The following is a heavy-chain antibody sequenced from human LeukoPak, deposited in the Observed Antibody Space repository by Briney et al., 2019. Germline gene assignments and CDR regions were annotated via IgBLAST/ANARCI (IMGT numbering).Heavy chain of an antibody. J-gene: IGHJ4*02. CDR2: MSYDGSNK. CDR1: GFTFSTYV. Sequence: GGSLRLSCATSGFTFSTYVMHWVRQAPGKGLEWVAVMSYDGSNKYYADSVKGRFTISRDNSKNTVYLQMNSLRAEDTAVYYCAKESGLSGTYYRAFDYWGQGTLVTVSS. D-gene: IGHD1-26*01. V-gene: IGHV3-30*18. CDR3: AKESGLSGTYYRAFDY.